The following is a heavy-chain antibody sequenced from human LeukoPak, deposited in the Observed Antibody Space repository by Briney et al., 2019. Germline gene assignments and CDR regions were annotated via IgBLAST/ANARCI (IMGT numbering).Heavy chain of an antibody. V-gene: IGHV4-61*02. D-gene: IGHD2-21*01. CDR2: IYTSGST. J-gene: IGHJ4*02. CDR3: ARQACGGAYGGYVDY. CDR1: GGSISSGSYY. Sequence: SETLSLTCTVSGGSISSGSYYWSWIRQPAGKGLEWIGRIYTSGSTNYNPSLRSRVTISVDTSKNQFSLQLSSVTAADTAVYYCARQACGGAYGGYVDYWGQGTLVTVSS.